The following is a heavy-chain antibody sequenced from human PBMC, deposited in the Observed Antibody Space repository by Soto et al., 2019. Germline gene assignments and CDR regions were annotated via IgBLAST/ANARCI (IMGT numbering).Heavy chain of an antibody. J-gene: IGHJ6*02. D-gene: IGHD6-13*01. Sequence: GASVKVSCKASGNTFTSYAMHWGRPAPGQRLEWMGWINAGNGNTKYSQKFQGRVTITRDTSASTAYMELSSLRSEDTAVYYCASSSSWYTLSVPDYYYGMDVWGQGTTVTVSS. CDR3: ASSSSWYTLSVPDYYYGMDV. V-gene: IGHV1-3*01. CDR1: GNTFTSYA. CDR2: INAGNGNT.